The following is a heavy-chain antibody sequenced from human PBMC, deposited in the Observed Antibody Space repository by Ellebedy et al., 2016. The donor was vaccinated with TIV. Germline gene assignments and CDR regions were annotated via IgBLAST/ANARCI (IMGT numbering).Heavy chain of an antibody. V-gene: IGHV3-74*01. CDR1: GFTFSRHW. D-gene: IGHD2-21*02. CDR3: STLSDTGY. Sequence: GESLKISCAASGFTFSRHWMHWIRQAPGKGLVWLSRINGDGGSTCYADFVKGRFTISRDNAKNTLYLQMNILKDEDTAMYYCSTLSDTGYWGHGTLVTVSS. J-gene: IGHJ4*01. CDR2: INGDGGST.